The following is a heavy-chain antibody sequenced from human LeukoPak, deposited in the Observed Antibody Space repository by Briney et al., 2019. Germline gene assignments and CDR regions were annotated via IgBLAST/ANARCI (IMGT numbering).Heavy chain of an antibody. D-gene: IGHD6-19*01. CDR1: GYTFTSYG. Sequence: ASVTVSCKASGYTFTSYGISWVRQAPGQGLEWMGWISAYNGNTNYAQKLQGRVTMTTDTSTSTAYMELRSLRSDDTAVYYCARVRSGWYWEYYYYYGMDVWGQGTTVTVSS. CDR2: ISAYNGNT. CDR3: ARVRSGWYWEYYYYYGMDV. J-gene: IGHJ6*02. V-gene: IGHV1-18*01.